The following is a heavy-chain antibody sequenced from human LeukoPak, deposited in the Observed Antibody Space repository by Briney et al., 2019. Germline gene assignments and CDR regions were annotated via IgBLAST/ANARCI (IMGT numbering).Heavy chain of an antibody. CDR3: AKDNYYCGGDCYPTYFDY. CDR2: ISSSSSPI. D-gene: IGHD2-21*02. Sequence: GGSLRLSCAASGFTFSNYSMNWVRQAPGKGLEWVSYISSSSSPIYYADSVKGRFTISRDNAKNSLFLQMNSLRAEDTAVYYCAKDNYYCGGDCYPTYFDYWGQGTLVTVSS. V-gene: IGHV3-48*01. J-gene: IGHJ4*02. CDR1: GFTFSNYS.